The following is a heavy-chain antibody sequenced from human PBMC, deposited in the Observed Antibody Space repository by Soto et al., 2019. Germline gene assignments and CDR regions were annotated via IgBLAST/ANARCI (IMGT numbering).Heavy chain of an antibody. D-gene: IGHD5-18*01. V-gene: IGHV3-11*01. CDR2: ISSSGSTI. J-gene: IGHJ6*02. Sequence: QVQLVESGGGLVKPGGSLRLSCAASGFTFSDYYMSWIRQAPGRGLEWVSYISSSGSTIYYADSVKGRFTISRDNAKNSLYLQRNGLRAEDTAVYYCARDGQTAMSYYYYYGMDVWGQGTTGTVSS. CDR3: ARDGQTAMSYYYYYGMDV. CDR1: GFTFSDYY.